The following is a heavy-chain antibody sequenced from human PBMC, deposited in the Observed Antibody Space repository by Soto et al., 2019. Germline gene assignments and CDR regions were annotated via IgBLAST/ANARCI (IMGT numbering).Heavy chain of an antibody. CDR2: ISAYNGNT. V-gene: IGHV1-18*01. CDR3: ARVLYDFWGGHYYYYYGMDV. D-gene: IGHD3-3*01. CDR1: GYTFTSYG. Sequence: KKTSASVKVSCKASGYTFTSYGISWVRRAPGQGLEWMGWISAYNGNTNYAQKLQGRVTMTTDTSTSTAYMELRSLRSDDTAVYYCARVLYDFWGGHYYYYYGMDVWGQGTTVTVSS. J-gene: IGHJ6*02.